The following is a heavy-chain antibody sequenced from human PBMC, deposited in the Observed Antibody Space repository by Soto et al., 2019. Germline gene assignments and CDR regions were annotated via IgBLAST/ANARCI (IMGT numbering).Heavy chain of an antibody. CDR2: INPGDGYT. CDR1: GYTFSSFA. J-gene: IGHJ4*02. V-gene: IGHV1-3*01. CDR3: AVGGGGTRY. Sequence: QVQLVQSGAEVKKPGASVKVSCKASGYTFSSFAIHWVRQAPGQGLEWMAWINPGDGYTRLLQKFQGRVTITRDTSGPTAFMELNSLTSEDTAVYYCAVGGGGTRYWGQGTLVTVSS. D-gene: IGHD2-15*01.